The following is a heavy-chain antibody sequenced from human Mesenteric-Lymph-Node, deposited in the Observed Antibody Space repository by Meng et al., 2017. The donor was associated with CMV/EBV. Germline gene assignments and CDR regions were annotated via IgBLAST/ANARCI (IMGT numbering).Heavy chain of an antibody. J-gene: IGHJ4*02. Sequence: GGSLRLSCAASGFTFSSYWMSWVRQAPGKGLEWVSSISGRSSHIYYAESVKGRFTISRDNAKNALYLEINSLRAEDTAVYYCARAVYDYDSSSTLGYWGQGTLVTVSS. CDR1: GFTFSSYW. CDR3: ARAVYDYDSSSTLGY. V-gene: IGHV3-21*01. CDR2: ISGRSSHI. D-gene: IGHD3-22*01.